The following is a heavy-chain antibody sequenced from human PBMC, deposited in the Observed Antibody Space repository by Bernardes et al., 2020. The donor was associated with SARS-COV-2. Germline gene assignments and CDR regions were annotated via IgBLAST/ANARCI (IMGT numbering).Heavy chain of an antibody. CDR2: ISSSSSTI. CDR1: GFTFSSYS. CDR3: ARATYSGTYYPDY. D-gene: IGHD1-26*01. J-gene: IGHJ4*02. Sequence: GGSLRLSCAASGFTFSSYSMQWVRQAPGKGLEWVSYISSSSSTIFYADSVKGRFTISRDNAKNSLFLQMNSLRAEDTAVYYCARATYSGTYYPDYWGQGSLVTVSS. V-gene: IGHV3-48*01.